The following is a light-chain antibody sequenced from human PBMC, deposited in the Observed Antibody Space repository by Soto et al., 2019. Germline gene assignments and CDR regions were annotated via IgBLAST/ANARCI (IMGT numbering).Light chain of an antibody. CDR1: SSNIGTNT. V-gene: IGLV1-44*01. Sequence: QAVVTQPPSASGTPGQRVTIFCSGSSSNIGTNTVIWYQQLPGAAPKLLIYSDNQRPSGVPDRFSGSKSGTSASLAISGLQSEDEADYYCAASDVSLVVFGGGTKLTVL. CDR2: SDN. J-gene: IGLJ2*01. CDR3: AASDVSLVV.